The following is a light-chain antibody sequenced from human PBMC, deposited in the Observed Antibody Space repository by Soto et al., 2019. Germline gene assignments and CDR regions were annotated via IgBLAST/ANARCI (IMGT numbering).Light chain of an antibody. J-gene: IGLJ2*01. CDR1: SSNIGSNT. Sequence: QAVVTQPPSESGNPGQRVTISCSGSSSNIGSNTVNWYQQLPGTAPKLVIYSNNQRPSGVPDRFSGSKSGTSASLAISGLQSEDEADYYCVAWDDSLNGYVVFGGGTKLTVL. CDR2: SNN. V-gene: IGLV1-44*01. CDR3: VAWDDSLNGYVV.